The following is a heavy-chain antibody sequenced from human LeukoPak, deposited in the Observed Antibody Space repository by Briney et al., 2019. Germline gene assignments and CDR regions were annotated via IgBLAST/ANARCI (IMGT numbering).Heavy chain of an antibody. Sequence: AGESLKISCKGSGYSFTSYWIGWVRQMPGKGLEWMGIIYPGDSDTRYSPSFQGQVTISADKSISTAYLQWSSLKASDTAMYYCARRAVPYHCSGGSCYYSGLFDYWGQGTLVTVSS. CDR1: GYSFTSYW. CDR3: ARRAVPYHCSGGSCYYSGLFDY. J-gene: IGHJ4*02. V-gene: IGHV5-51*01. D-gene: IGHD2-15*01. CDR2: IYPGDSDT.